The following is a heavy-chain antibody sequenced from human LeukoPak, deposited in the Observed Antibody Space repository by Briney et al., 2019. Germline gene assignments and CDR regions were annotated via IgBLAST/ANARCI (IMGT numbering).Heavy chain of an antibody. Sequence: ASETLSLTCAVSGGSISSGGYSWSWIRQPPGKGLEWIGYISYSGRTNYNPSLKSRVTISVDTSKNQFSLNLRSVTAADTAVYYCARGQHYFDSSGYGNWLDPWGQGTLVTVSS. CDR2: ISYSGRT. CDR3: ARGQHYFDSSGYGNWLDP. CDR1: GGSISSGGYS. D-gene: IGHD3-22*01. J-gene: IGHJ5*02. V-gene: IGHV4-61*08.